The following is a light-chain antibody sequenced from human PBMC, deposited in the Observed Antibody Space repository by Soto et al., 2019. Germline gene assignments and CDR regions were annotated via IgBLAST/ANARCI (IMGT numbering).Light chain of an antibody. CDR3: QSYDSSLSGHVI. CDR2: DNN. Sequence: QLVLTQPPSVSGAPGQRVTISCTGSSSNIGAGYDVHWYQQLPGTAPKLLIYDNNHRPSGVPDRFSGSKSGTSASLAITGLQAEDEADYYCQSYDSSLSGHVIFGGGTK. V-gene: IGLV1-40*01. CDR1: SSNIGAGYD. J-gene: IGLJ2*01.